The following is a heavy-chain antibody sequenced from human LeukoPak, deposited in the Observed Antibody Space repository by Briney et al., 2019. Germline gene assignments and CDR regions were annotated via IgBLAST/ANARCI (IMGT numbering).Heavy chain of an antibody. CDR1: GGSISSYY. CDR3: ARRGSSGWYNDY. D-gene: IGHD6-19*01. V-gene: IGHV4-59*08. J-gene: IGHJ4*02. CDR2: TYYSGST. Sequence: SETLSLTCTVSGGSISSYYWSWIRQPPGKGLEWIGYTYYSGSTNYNPSLKSRVTISVDTSKNQFSLKLSSVTAADTAVYYCARRGSSGWYNDYWGQGTLVTVSS.